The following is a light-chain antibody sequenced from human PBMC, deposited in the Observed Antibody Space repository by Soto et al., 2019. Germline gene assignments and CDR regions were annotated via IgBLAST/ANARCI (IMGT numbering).Light chain of an antibody. CDR3: SSFTSSVTYV. Sequence: QSVLTQPASVSGSPGQSVTISCTGTSXDVGGHNSVPWYRQDPGKAPKLMIYDVSNRPSGVSDRFSGSKSGNTASLTISGLQIEDEADYYCSSFTSSVTYVFGTGTKVTVL. CDR1: SXDVGGHNS. J-gene: IGLJ1*01. V-gene: IGLV2-14*01. CDR2: DVS.